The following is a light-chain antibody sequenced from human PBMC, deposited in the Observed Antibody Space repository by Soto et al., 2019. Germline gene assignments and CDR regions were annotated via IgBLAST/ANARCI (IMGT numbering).Light chain of an antibody. CDR2: GAS. CDR3: QQYNNWPPKT. CDR1: QSVSSN. Sequence: ETVMTQSPATLSVSPGERATLSCRASQSVSSNLAWYQQKPGQAPRLLIYGASTRATGIPARFSGSGSGTEFTLTISSLQSEDFALYYCQQYNNWPPKTFGQGTKLEIK. J-gene: IGKJ2*01. V-gene: IGKV3-15*01.